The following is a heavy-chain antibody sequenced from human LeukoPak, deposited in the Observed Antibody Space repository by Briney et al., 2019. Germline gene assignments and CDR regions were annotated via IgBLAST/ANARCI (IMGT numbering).Heavy chain of an antibody. V-gene: IGHV2-5*02. CDR3: AHYRRRYYDFWSGYYPYYYYYYMDV. J-gene: IGHJ6*03. CDR2: IYWDDDK. CDR1: GFSLSTSGVG. D-gene: IGHD3-3*01. Sequence: ESGPTLVKPTQTLTLTCTFSGFSLSTSGVGVGWIRQPPGKALEWLALIYWDDDKRYSPSLKSRLTITKDTSKNQVVLTMTNMDPVDTATYYCAHYRRRYYDFWSGYYPYYYYYYMDVWGKGTTVAVSS.